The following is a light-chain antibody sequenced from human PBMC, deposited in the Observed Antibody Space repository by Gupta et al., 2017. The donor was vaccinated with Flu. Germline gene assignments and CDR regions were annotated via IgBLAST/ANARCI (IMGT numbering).Light chain of an antibody. CDR1: SSNMGAGYD. CDR3: QSYDSSLSGSV. Sequence: QSVLTQPPPVSGAPGQRVTISCTGRSSNMGAGYDVHWYQQFPGTGPKHLIYANSNRPSGVPDRFSASKPGTSASLAITGLQAEDEADYYCQSYDSSLSGSVFGGGTKLTVL. J-gene: IGLJ3*02. V-gene: IGLV1-40*01. CDR2: ANS.